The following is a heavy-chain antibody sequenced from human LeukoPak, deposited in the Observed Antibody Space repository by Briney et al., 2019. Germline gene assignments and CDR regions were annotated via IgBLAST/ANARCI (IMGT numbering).Heavy chain of an antibody. J-gene: IGHJ5*02. V-gene: IGHV1-46*01. Sequence: GASVKVSCKASGYTFTRYYIHWVRQAPGQGLEWMGIINPSGGSTSYAQKFQGWVTMTRDTSISTAYMELSRLRSDDTAVYYCARGGLGYCSSTSCYSENWFDPWGQGTLVTVSS. CDR1: GYTFTRYY. CDR3: ARGGLGYCSSTSCYSENWFDP. D-gene: IGHD2-2*02. CDR2: INPSGGST.